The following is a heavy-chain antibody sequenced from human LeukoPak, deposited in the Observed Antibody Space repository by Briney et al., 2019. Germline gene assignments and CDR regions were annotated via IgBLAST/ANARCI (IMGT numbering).Heavy chain of an antibody. Sequence: KSSETLSLTCTASGDSISSYYWSWIRQPPGKGLEWIGEINHSGSTNYNPSLKSRVTISVDTSKNQFSLKLSSVTAADTAVYYCAKVVAAAGTIIGRDYWGQGTLVTVSS. V-gene: IGHV4-34*01. CDR2: INHSGST. CDR3: AKVVAAAGTIIGRDY. J-gene: IGHJ4*02. CDR1: GDSISSYY. D-gene: IGHD6-13*01.